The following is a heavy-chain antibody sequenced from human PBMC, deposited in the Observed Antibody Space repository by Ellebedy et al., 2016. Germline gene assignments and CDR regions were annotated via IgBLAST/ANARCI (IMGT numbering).Heavy chain of an antibody. CDR2: IYLDDDK. V-gene: IGHV2-5*02. J-gene: IGHJ4*02. CDR3: AHSGHYYDSSGYSH. CDR1: GFSLTTSGVG. D-gene: IGHD3-22*01. Sequence: SGPTLVKPTQTLTLTCTFSGFSLTTSGVGVGWIRQPPGRALEWLALIYLDDDKRYCPSLQSRPTITKDTSKNQVVLTLTDMDPVDTATYYCAHSGHYYDSSGYSHWGQGTLVTVSS.